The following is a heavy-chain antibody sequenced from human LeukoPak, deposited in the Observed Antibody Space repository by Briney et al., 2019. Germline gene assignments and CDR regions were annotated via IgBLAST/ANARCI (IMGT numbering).Heavy chain of an antibody. Sequence: RGGSLRLSCAASAFTFRSYAMIWVRQAPGKGLEWVSGISGSGGSTYYSDSAKGRFTISRDNSNNTLYLQMNSLRAEDTAVYYCAKRAASRGYTYVANWGQGTLVTVSS. V-gene: IGHV3-23*01. CDR1: AFTFRSYA. CDR3: AKRAASRGYTYVAN. J-gene: IGHJ4*02. CDR2: ISGSGGST. D-gene: IGHD5-18*01.